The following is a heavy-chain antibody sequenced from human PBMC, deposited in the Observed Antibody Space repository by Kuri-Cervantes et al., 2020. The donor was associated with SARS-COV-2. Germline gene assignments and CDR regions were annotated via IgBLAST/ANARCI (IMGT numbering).Heavy chain of an antibody. D-gene: IGHD2/OR15-2a*01. Sequence: SVKVSCKASGGTFISYAISWVRQAPGQGLEWMGGIIPIFGTANYAQKFQGRVTITADESTSTAYMELRSLRSDDAAVYFCARVAGGRVYNSFSGPEAFDYWGQGTLVTVSS. CDR3: ARVAGGRVYNSFSGPEAFDY. CDR1: GGTFISYA. J-gene: IGHJ4*02. V-gene: IGHV1-69*13. CDR2: IIPIFGTA.